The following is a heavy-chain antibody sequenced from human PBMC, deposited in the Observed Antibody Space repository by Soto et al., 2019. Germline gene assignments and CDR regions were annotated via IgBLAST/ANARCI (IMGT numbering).Heavy chain of an antibody. V-gene: IGHV1-18*01. CDR3: ARTYGSGDYFLPFEY. CDR2: ISVYNGNI. Sequence: QVQLLQSGAEVKKPGASVKVSCKASGYMFNTYGITWVRQAPGQGLEWMGWISVYNGNIDYAQKFEGRVTMTTDTSTSSAYMELKSLTSEDTAGYYCARTYGSGDYFLPFEYWGQGTPVSVSS. J-gene: IGHJ4*02. CDR1: GYMFNTYG. D-gene: IGHD3-10*01.